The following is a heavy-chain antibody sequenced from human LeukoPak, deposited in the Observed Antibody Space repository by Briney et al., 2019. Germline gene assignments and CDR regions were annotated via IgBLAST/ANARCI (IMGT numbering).Heavy chain of an antibody. CDR1: GGSISSGGYS. CDR3: ARTSIAARRANAFDI. D-gene: IGHD6-6*01. J-gene: IGHJ3*02. V-gene: IGHV4-30-2*01. CDR2: IYHSGST. Sequence: PSETLSLTCAVSGGSISSGGYSWSWIRQPPGKGLEWIGYIYHSGSTYYNPSLKSRVTISVDRSKNQFSLKLSSVTAADTAAYYCARTSIAARRANAFDIWGQGTMVTVSS.